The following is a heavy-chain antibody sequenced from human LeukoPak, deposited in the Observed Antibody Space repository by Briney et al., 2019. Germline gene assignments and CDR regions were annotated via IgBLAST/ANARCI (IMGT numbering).Heavy chain of an antibody. D-gene: IGHD3-10*01. CDR3: ARAPRRITMVRGPIPDAFDI. CDR1: GYSFTSYY. CDR2: INPNSGGT. V-gene: IGHV1-2*02. Sequence: ASVKVSCKASGYSFTSYYMHWVRQAPGQGLEWMGWINPNSGGTNYAQKFQGRVTMTRDTSISTAYMELSRLRSDDTAVYYCARAPRRITMVRGPIPDAFDIWGQGTMVTVSS. J-gene: IGHJ3*02.